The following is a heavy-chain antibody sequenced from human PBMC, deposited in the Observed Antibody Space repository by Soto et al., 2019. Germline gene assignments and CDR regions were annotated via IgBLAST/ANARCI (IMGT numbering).Heavy chain of an antibody. V-gene: IGHV3-23*01. J-gene: IGHJ5*02. CDR1: GFTFSTYA. D-gene: IGHD6-19*01. CDR3: AKTYNIALSGSRFDP. Sequence: GGSLRLSCAASGFTFSTYAMSWVRQAPGKRLDWVSSISGSGGNTYYADSVKGRFAISRDNSKNTLYLQMNSLRAEDTAVYYCAKTYNIALSGSRFDPWGQGTLVTVSS. CDR2: ISGSGGNT.